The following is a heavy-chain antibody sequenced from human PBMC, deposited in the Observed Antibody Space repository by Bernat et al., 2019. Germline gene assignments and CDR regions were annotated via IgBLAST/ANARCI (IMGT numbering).Heavy chain of an antibody. J-gene: IGHJ4*02. V-gene: IGHV3-30*18. CDR1: GFTFSSYG. CDR3: AKDGPYCSSTSCSPDY. D-gene: IGHD2-2*01. Sequence: QVQLVESGGGVVQPGRSLRLSCAASGFTFSSYGMHWVRPAPGKGLEWVAVISYDGSNKYYADSVKGRFTISRDNSKNTLYLQMNSLRAEDTAVYYCAKDGPYCSSTSCSPDYWGQGTLVTVSS. CDR2: ISYDGSNK.